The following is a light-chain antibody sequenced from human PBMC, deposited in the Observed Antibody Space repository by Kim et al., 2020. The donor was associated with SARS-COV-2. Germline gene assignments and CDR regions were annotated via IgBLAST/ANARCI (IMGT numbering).Light chain of an antibody. CDR2: QDN. V-gene: IGLV3-1*01. J-gene: IGLJ2*01. Sequence: PGQPAIIACSGGELVNKDVCWYQHKPGQSPVVLIYQDNRRPSGIPERFSGSNSGNTATLTISVTQAMDEADYYCQTWDNRASAVVFGGGTQLTVL. CDR1: ELVNKD. CDR3: QTWDNRASAVV.